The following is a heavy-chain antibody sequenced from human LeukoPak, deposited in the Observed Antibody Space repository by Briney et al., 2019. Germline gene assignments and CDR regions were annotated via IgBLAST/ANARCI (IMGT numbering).Heavy chain of an antibody. V-gene: IGHV3-7*05. D-gene: IGHD6-13*01. Sequence: PGGSLRLSCAASGFTFSTYWTSWVRQAPGKGLEWVANIKHDGSEKYYVDSVKGRFTLSRDNAKSSLYLQMNSLRAGDTAVYYCARGPPAGYGTSWYDCWGQGTLVTVSS. CDR2: IKHDGSEK. CDR3: ARGPPAGYGTSWYDC. J-gene: IGHJ5*01. CDR1: GFTFSTYW.